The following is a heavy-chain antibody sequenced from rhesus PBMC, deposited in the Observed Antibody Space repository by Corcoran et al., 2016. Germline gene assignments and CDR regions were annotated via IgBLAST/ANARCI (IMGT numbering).Heavy chain of an antibody. CDR3: AAGGEGAAGTFDY. J-gene: IGHJ4*01. D-gene: IGHD6-25*01. CDR2: IHPGYGST. Sequence: QEQLVQSGAEVKKPGASVNVSCNASGYIFPSYVISWLRQAPGQGFEWMGRIHPGYGSTSYAQKFQGRVTITADMSTSTVYMELSSLRSEDMAVYSCAAGGEGAAGTFDYWGQGVLVTVSS. CDR1: GYIFPSYV. V-gene: IGHV1-70*01.